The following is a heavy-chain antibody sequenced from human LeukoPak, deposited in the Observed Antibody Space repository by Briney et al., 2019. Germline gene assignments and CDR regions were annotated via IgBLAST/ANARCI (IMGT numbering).Heavy chain of an antibody. V-gene: IGHV4-38-2*02. CDR1: GYSISSGYY. J-gene: IGHJ4*02. CDR3: ARARDGYNALDY. CDR2: IDHSGST. D-gene: IGHD5-24*01. Sequence: PSETLSLTCTVSGYSISSGYYWGWIRQPPGKGLEWIGIIDHSGSTYYNPSLKSRATMSVDTSKNQFSLKLSSVTAADTAVYYCARARDGYNALDYWGQGTLVTVSS.